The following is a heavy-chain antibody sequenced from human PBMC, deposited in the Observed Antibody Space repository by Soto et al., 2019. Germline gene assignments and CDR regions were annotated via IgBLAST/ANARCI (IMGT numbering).Heavy chain of an antibody. V-gene: IGHV3-23*01. CDR1: GFAFSSYA. J-gene: IGHJ4*02. D-gene: IGHD2-2*01. CDR3: AKDPASHFRIVVVPAARFDY. CDR2: ISGSGGST. Sequence: VGSLRLSCAASGFAFSSYAMSWVRQAPGKGLEWVSAISGSGGSTYYADSVKGRFTISRDNSKSTLYLQMNSLRAEDTAVYYCAKDPASHFRIVVVPAARFDYWGQGTLVTVSS.